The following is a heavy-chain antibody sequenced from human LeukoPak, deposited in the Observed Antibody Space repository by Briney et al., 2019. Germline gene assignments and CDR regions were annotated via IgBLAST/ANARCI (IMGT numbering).Heavy chain of an antibody. J-gene: IGHJ4*02. CDR3: ASGRLGELSLYRSFDY. D-gene: IGHD3-16*02. CDR2: ISAYNGNT. CDR1: GYTFTSYG. Sequence: ASVKVSRKASGYTFTSYGISWVRQAPGQGLEWMGWISAYNGNTNYAQKLQGRVTMTTDTSTSTAYMELRSLRSDDTAVYYCASGRLGELSLYRSFDYWGQGTLVTVSS. V-gene: IGHV1-18*01.